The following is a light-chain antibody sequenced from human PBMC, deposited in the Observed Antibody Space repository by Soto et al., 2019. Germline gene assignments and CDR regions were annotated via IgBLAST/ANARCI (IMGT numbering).Light chain of an antibody. CDR1: QSISKSN. CDR2: GAS. CDR3: QQYNNWRT. Sequence: EIVLTQSPGTLSLSPGEVAALSFSASQSISKSNLAWYQQKPGQAPRLLIYGASTRATGIPTRFSGSGSGTEFTLTISSLQSEDFAVYYCQQYNNWRTFGQGTKVDIK. J-gene: IGKJ1*01. V-gene: IGKV3-15*01.